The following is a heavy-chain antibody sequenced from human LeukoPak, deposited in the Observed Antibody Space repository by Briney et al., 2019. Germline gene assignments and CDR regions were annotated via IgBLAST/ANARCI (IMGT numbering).Heavy chain of an antibody. CDR1: GFTVSSNY. Sequence: GGSPRLSCAASGFTVSSNYMSWVRQAPGKGLEWVSVIYSGGSTYYADSVKGRFTISRDNSKNTLYLQMNSLRAEDTAVYYCARDLNGDYGDNDYWGQGTLVTVSS. CDR3: ARDLNGDYGDNDY. J-gene: IGHJ4*02. CDR2: IYSGGST. D-gene: IGHD4-17*01. V-gene: IGHV3-66*01.